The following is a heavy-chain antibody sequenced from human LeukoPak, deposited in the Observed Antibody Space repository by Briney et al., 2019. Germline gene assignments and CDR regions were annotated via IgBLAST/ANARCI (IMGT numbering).Heavy chain of an antibody. J-gene: IGHJ6*04. CDR2: IKQDGSEK. Sequence: GGSLRLSCAASGFTFSSYWMSWVRQAPGKGLEWVANIKQDGSEKYYVDSVKGRFTISRDNAKNSLYLQMNSLRAEDTAVYYCARGALVVRGVTPPYYYYGMDVWGKGTTVTVSS. CDR3: ARGALVVRGVTPPYYYYGMDV. D-gene: IGHD3-10*01. CDR1: GFTFSSYW. V-gene: IGHV3-7*03.